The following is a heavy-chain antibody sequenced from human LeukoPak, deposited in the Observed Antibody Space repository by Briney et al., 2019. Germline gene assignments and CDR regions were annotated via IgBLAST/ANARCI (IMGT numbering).Heavy chain of an antibody. CDR3: ARGPCSSTSCYLSHRRGGWFDP. V-gene: IGHV4-34*01. CDR2: INHSGST. J-gene: IGHJ5*02. D-gene: IGHD2-2*01. Sequence: PSETLSLTCAVYGGSFSGYYWSWIRQPPGKGLEWIGEINHSGSTNYNPSLKSRVTISVDTSKNQFSLKLSSVTAADTAVYYCARGPCSSTSCYLSHRRGGWFDPWGQGTLITVSS. CDR1: GGSFSGYY.